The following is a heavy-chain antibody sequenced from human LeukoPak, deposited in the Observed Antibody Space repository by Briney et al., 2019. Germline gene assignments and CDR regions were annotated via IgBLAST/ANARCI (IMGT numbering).Heavy chain of an antibody. J-gene: IGHJ5*02. Sequence: PSETLSLTCTVSGGSISSYYWSWIRQPPGKGLEWIGYIYYSGSTNYNPSLKSRVTISVDTSKNQFSLKLSSVTAADTAVYYCARLPLAYCGGDCYPNWFDPWGQGTLVTVSS. CDR1: GGSISSYY. CDR2: IYYSGST. D-gene: IGHD2-21*02. V-gene: IGHV4-59*01. CDR3: ARLPLAYCGGDCYPNWFDP.